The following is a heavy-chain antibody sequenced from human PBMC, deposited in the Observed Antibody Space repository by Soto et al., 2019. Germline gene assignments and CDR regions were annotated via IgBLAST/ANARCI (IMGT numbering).Heavy chain of an antibody. V-gene: IGHV4-39*01. Sequence: SETLSLTCTVSGGSISSISYYWGWIRRPPGKGLEWIGSIYYSGSTYYNPSLKSRVTISVDTSKNQFSLKLSSVTAADSAVYYCARASYYDFWSGPPYGMDVWGQGTTVT. CDR1: GGSISSISYY. CDR2: IYYSGST. J-gene: IGHJ6*02. D-gene: IGHD3-3*01. CDR3: ARASYYDFWSGPPYGMDV.